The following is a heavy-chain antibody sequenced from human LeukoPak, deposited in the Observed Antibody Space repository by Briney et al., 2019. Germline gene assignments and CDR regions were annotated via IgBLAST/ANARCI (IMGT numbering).Heavy chain of an antibody. Sequence: PSETLSLTCTVSGGSTSGYYWSWTRQSPGRGLEWFGYVHSNGDTNYNPSFKSRVTISLDTSKNQFSLRLTSVTAADTAVYYCVKYNRSPTVYALDIWGQGTMVTVPS. D-gene: IGHD1-14*01. CDR3: VKYNRSPTVYALDI. J-gene: IGHJ3*02. V-gene: IGHV4-59*01. CDR1: GGSTSGYY. CDR2: VHSNGDT.